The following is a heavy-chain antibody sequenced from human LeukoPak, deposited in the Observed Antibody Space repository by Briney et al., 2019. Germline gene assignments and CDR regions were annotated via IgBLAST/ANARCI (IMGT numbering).Heavy chain of an antibody. V-gene: IGHV3-48*04. Sequence: PGGSLRLSCAASGFTFSSYGMSWVRQAPGKGLEWVSAISGSGSTIYYADSVKGRFTISRDNAKNSLYLQMNSLRAEDTAVYYCARGGDSYYFDYWGQGTLVTVSS. CDR1: GFTFSSYG. J-gene: IGHJ4*02. D-gene: IGHD5-18*01. CDR2: ISGSGSTI. CDR3: ARGGDSYYFDY.